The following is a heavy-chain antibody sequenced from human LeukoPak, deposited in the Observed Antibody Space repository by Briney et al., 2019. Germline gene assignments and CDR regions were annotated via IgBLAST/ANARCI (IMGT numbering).Heavy chain of an antibody. Sequence: RASETLSLTCAVYGGSFSGYYWSWIRQPPGKGLEWIGEINHSGSTNYNPSLKSRVTISVDTSKNQFSLKLSSVTAADTAVYYCARHDYGDYKLDYWGQGTLVTVSS. CDR3: ARHDYGDYKLDY. V-gene: IGHV4-34*01. CDR2: INHSGST. D-gene: IGHD4-17*01. J-gene: IGHJ4*02. CDR1: GGSFSGYY.